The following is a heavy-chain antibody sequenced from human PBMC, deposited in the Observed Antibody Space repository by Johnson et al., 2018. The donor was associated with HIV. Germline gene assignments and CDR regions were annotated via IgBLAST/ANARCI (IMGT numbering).Heavy chain of an antibody. Sequence: QEQLVESGGGVVQPGRSLRLSCAASGFTFSSYAMHWVRQAPGKGLEWVAVISYDGSNKYYADSVKGRFTISRDNSKNTLYLQMTSLQAEDTAVYYCAKEEDIWRLGLYRSFAIWGQGTMVTVSS. V-gene: IGHV3-30*04. J-gene: IGHJ3*02. CDR2: ISYDGSNK. D-gene: IGHD2-15*01. CDR3: AKEEDIWRLGLYRSFAI. CDR1: GFTFSSYA.